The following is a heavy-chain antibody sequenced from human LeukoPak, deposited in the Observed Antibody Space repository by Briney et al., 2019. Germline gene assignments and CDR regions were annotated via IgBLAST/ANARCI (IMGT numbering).Heavy chain of an antibody. J-gene: IGHJ5*02. CDR2: VHSNGRT. V-gene: IGHV4-59*01. CDR1: GGSMTGYY. CDR3: ASWRSEVRGAKVYNWFDP. D-gene: IGHD3-10*01. Sequence: SETLSLTCTVSGGSMTGYYWNWIRQPPGKGLEWIGYVHSNGRTTSSPSLRSRLTMSVDTSKNEFSLRINSMIAADTAVYYCASWRSEVRGAKVYNWFDPWGQGTLVTVSS.